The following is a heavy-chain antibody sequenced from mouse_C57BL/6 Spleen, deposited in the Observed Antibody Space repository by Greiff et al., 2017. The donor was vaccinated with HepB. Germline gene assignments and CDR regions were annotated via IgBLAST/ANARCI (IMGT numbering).Heavy chain of an antibody. V-gene: IGHV1-53*01. CDR3: ARHHYYGSSYVWFAY. J-gene: IGHJ3*01. CDR1: GYTFTSYW. CDR2: INPSNGGT. Sequence: QVQLQQPGTELVKPGASVKLSCKASGYTFTSYWMHWVKQRPGQGLEWIGNINPSNGGTNYNEKFKSKATLTVDKSSSTAYMQLSSLTSKDSAVYYCARHHYYGSSYVWFAYWGQGTLVTVSA. D-gene: IGHD1-1*01.